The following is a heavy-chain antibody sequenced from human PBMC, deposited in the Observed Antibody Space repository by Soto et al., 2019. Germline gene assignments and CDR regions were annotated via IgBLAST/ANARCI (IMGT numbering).Heavy chain of an antibody. CDR3: ARSGVTMVRGVEGGDAFDI. CDR1: GYTFTGCY. J-gene: IGHJ3*02. D-gene: IGHD3-10*01. CDR2: INPNSGGT. V-gene: IGHV1-2*04. Sequence: GASVKVSCKASGYTFTGCYMHWVRQAPGQGLEWMGWINPNSGGTNYAQKFQGWVTMTRDTSISTAYMELSRLRSDDTAVYYCARSGVTMVRGVEGGDAFDIWGQGTMVTVSS.